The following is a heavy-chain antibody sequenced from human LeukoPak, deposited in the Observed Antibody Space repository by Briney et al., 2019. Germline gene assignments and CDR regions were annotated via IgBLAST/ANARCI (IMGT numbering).Heavy chain of an antibody. Sequence: PGGSLGLSCAASGFTFSSYWMSWVRQAPGKGLEWVANIKQDGSEKYYVDSVKGRFTISRDNAKNSLYLQMNSLRAEDTAVYYCARTAVAITLYYFDYWGQGTLVTVSS. CDR2: IKQDGSEK. J-gene: IGHJ4*02. V-gene: IGHV3-7*01. CDR3: ARTAVAITLYYFDY. D-gene: IGHD6-19*01. CDR1: GFTFSSYW.